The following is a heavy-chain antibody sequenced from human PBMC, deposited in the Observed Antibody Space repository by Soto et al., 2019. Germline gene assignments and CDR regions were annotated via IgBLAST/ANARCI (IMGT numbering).Heavy chain of an antibody. V-gene: IGHV1-69*01. CDR1: GGTFSSYA. D-gene: IGHD6-19*01. CDR3: ARDKEESSSGGGFDY. CDR2: NIPIFGTA. J-gene: IGHJ4*02. Sequence: QVQLVQSGAEVKKPGSSVKVSCKASGGTFSSYAISWVRQAPGQGLEWMGGNIPIFGTANYAQKFQGRVTITADEYTSTAYMERSSLRSEDTAVYYCARDKEESSSGGGFDYWGQGTLVTVSS.